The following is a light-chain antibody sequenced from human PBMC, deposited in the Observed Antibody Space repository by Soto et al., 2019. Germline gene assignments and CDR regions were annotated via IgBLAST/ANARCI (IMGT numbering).Light chain of an antibody. CDR2: WAS. CDR3: QQYERTPPT. CDR1: QSVLYSSNNKNY. V-gene: IGKV4-1*01. J-gene: IGKJ2*01. Sequence: DIVMTQSPDSLAVSLGERATINCKSSQSVLYSSNNKNYLAWYQQRPGQPPKLLIYWASTRESGVPDRFSGSGSRTDFTLTITSLQAEDVAVYYCQQYERTPPTFGQGTKLEIK.